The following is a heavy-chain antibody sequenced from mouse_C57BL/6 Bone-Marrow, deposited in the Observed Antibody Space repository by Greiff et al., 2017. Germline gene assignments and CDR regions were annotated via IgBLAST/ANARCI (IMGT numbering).Heavy chain of an antibody. CDR2: INPSSGYT. J-gene: IGHJ2*01. Sequence: QVQLQQSGAELAKPGASVKLSCKASGYTFTSYWMHWVKQRPGQGLEWIGYINPSSGYTKYNQKFKDKATLTAYKSSSTAYMQMSSLTDEDSAVYYCARVLGRVDGDYWGQGTTLTVSS. CDR3: ARVLGRVDGDY. V-gene: IGHV1-7*01. D-gene: IGHD4-1*01. CDR1: GYTFTSYW.